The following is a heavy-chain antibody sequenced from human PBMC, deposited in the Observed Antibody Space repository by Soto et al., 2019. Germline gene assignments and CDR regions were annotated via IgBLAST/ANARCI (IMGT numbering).Heavy chain of an antibody. D-gene: IGHD3-3*01. J-gene: IGHJ4*02. CDR3: ARDKWDGVVI. V-gene: IGHV3-48*01. CDR1: GFTFSSYS. CDR2: ISSSSSTI. Sequence: EVQLVESGGGLVQPGGSLRLSCAASGFTFSSYSMNWVRQAPGKGLEWVSYISSSSSTIYYADSVKGRFTISRDNAKNSLYLQMNSLRAEDTAVYYCARDKWDGVVIWGQGTLVTVSS.